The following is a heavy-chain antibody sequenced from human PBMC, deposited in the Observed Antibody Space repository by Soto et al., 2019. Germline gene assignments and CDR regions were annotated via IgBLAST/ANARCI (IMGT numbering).Heavy chain of an antibody. CDR3: ARDLDTAMVTRSYYYYGMDV. CDR1: GFTFSSYA. Sequence: GGFLRLSCAASGFTFSSYAMHWVRQAPGKGLEWVAVISYDGSNKYYADSVKGRFTISRDNSKNTLYLQMNSLRAKDTAVYYCARDLDTAMVTRSYYYYGMDVWGQGTTVTVSS. V-gene: IGHV3-30-3*01. D-gene: IGHD5-18*01. J-gene: IGHJ6*02. CDR2: ISYDGSNK.